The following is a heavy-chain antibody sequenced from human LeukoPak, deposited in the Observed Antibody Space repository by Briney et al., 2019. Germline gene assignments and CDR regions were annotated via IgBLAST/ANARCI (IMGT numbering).Heavy chain of an antibody. CDR2: IYYSGST. V-gene: IGHV4-59*01. CDR1: GGSISSYY. Sequence: SEALSLTCTVSGGSISSYYWSWIRQPPGKGLEWIGYIYYSGSTNYHPSPKSRVIISVDTSKNQFSLRLSSVTAADTAVYYCATRIRGNSYGYGHRGQGTLVTVPS. D-gene: IGHD5-18*01. CDR3: ATRIRGNSYGYGH. J-gene: IGHJ4*02.